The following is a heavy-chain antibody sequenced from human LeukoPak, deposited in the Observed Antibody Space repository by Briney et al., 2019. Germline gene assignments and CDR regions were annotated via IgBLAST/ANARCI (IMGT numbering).Heavy chain of an antibody. CDR1: GYTFTDYY. V-gene: IGHV1-2*02. CDR3: ARDPVGYCSGGSCYRGLDY. J-gene: IGHJ4*02. D-gene: IGHD2-15*01. CDR2: INPNSGGT. Sequence: GASVKVSCKTSGYTFTDYYIHWVRQAPGQGLEWMGWINPNSGGTNYAQKFQGRVTMTRDTSISTAYMELSRLRSDDTAVYYCARDPVGYCSGGSCYRGLDYWGQGTLVTVSS.